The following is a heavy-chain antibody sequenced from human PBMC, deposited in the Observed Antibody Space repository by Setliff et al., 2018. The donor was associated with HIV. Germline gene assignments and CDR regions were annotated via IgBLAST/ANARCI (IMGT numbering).Heavy chain of an antibody. CDR1: GYSIIPGYY. CDR2: INHSGST. D-gene: IGHD1-26*01. Sequence: SETLSLTCAVSGYSIIPGYYWSWIRQPPGKGLEWIGEINHSGSTNYNPSLKSRVTMSVDTSKNQFSLKVSSVTAADTAVYYCARHVTGAAYWNFFDYWGQGTLVTVSS. J-gene: IGHJ4*02. CDR3: ARHVTGAAYWNFFDY. V-gene: IGHV4-38-2*01.